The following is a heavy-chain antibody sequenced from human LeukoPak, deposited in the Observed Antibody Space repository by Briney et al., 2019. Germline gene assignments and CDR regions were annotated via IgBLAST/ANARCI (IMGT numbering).Heavy chain of an antibody. CDR1: GGSISSYY. CDR2: VFYNGRT. CDR3: VSDKSGGGDWHFPNF. D-gene: IGHD2-21*02. J-gene: IGHJ4*02. V-gene: IGHV4-4*07. Sequence: SETLSLTCTVSGGSISSYYWSWIRQPAGKKLERIGRVFYNGRTDYNPSLSSRITMSVDTSKNQVSLQLTSATAADTAVYYCVSDKSGGGDWHFPNFWGQGTLVTVSS.